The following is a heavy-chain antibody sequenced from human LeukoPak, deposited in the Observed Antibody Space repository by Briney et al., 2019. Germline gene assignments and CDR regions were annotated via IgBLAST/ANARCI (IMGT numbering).Heavy chain of an antibody. CDR1: GDSISSSTYY. CDR2: IYYNGRT. CDR3: VRDPKSAVAADWFDP. D-gene: IGHD6-19*01. J-gene: IGHJ5*02. V-gene: IGHV4-39*07. Sequence: SETLSLTCTVSGDSISSSTYYWGWIRQPPGKGLEWIGSIYYNGRTYYNPSLKSRVTISIDTSNQFSLRLDSMTAADTAVYYCVRDPKSAVAADWFDPWGQGTLVTVSS.